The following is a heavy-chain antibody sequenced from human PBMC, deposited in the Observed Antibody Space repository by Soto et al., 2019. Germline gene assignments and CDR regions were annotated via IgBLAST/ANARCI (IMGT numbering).Heavy chain of an antibody. D-gene: IGHD2-21*01. CDR1: GGTFSSNA. CDR3: ARGAVMSVTPPRYTTDV. CDR2: IIPIYDTS. V-gene: IGHV1-69*06. Sequence: QPQLVQSGAELKKPGSSVKVSCKASGGTFSSNAISWVRQAPGQGLEWLGGIIPIYDTSNYAEKFQGRVTISADRSTSTAYMELRSLRSEDTAVYYCARGAVMSVTPPRYTTDVWGQGTTVTVSS. J-gene: IGHJ6*02.